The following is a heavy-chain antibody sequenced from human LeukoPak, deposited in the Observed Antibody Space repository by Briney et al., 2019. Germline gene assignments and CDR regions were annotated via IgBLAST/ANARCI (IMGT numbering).Heavy chain of an antibody. D-gene: IGHD5-18*01. CDR3: TRYSGRTDY. Sequence: GGSLRLSCTSSGFTFGTYAVSWFRQAPGKGLEWVAFIRSKTYGGTTEYAASVKGRFTISRDDSKSMAYLQMNSLKTEDTAVYYCTRYSGRTDYWGQGTLVSVSS. CDR2: IRSKTYGGTT. V-gene: IGHV3-49*03. CDR1: GFTFGTYA. J-gene: IGHJ4*02.